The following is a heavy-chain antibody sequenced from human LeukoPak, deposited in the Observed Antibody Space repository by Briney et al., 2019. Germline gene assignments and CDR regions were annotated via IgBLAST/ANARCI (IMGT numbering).Heavy chain of an antibody. Sequence: GESLKISCKCSGYIYSHHYIGWGRQMSGKGLEWMGIIYPGDSKTKYNPSFQGQVTIAADRSVTTAYLQWSSLKASDTAIYYCARQSNEGGEFSYFVYWLQGTLVTVSS. CDR2: IYPGDSKT. V-gene: IGHV5-51*01. CDR3: ARQSNEGGEFSYFVY. J-gene: IGHJ4*02. D-gene: IGHD3-16*02. CDR1: GYIYSHHY.